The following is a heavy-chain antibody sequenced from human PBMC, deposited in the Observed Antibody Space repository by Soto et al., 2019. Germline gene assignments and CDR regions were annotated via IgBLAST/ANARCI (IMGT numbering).Heavy chain of an antibody. CDR3: VSDRCGGEP. J-gene: IGHJ5*02. Sequence: EVQLVESGGGLVQPGGSLRLSCSASGFTISSYAMHWVRQAPGKGLDSVSVTYSEGGSTHYADSVRGRFTISTDNSKNTLNLKMSNQRAEDTSVYYCVSDRCGGEPWGHGTLVPISS. CDR2: TYSEGGST. CDR1: GFTISSYA. V-gene: IGHV3-64D*08. D-gene: IGHD2-21*01.